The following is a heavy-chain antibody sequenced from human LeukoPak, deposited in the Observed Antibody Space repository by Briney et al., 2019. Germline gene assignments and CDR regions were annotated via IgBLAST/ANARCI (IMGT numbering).Heavy chain of an antibody. Sequence: PSETLSLTCTVSGGSISSSSYYWGWIRQPAGNGLEWIGSIYYSGSTYYNPSLKSRVTISVDTSKNQFSLKLSSVTAADTAVYYCARQAIAVVDAFDIWGQGTMVTVSS. V-gene: IGHV4-39*01. D-gene: IGHD6-19*01. CDR1: GGSISSSSYY. J-gene: IGHJ3*02. CDR3: ARQAIAVVDAFDI. CDR2: IYYSGST.